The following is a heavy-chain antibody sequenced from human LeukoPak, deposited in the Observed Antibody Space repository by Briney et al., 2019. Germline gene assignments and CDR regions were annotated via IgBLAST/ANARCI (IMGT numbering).Heavy chain of an antibody. Sequence: SETLSLTCAVYGGSFSGYYWSWIRQPPGKGLEWIGKINHSGSTNYNPSLKSRVTISVDTSKNQFSLKLSSVTAADTAVYYCARGSEDNWNDLLWAFDIWGQGTMVTVSS. V-gene: IGHV4-34*01. J-gene: IGHJ3*02. D-gene: IGHD1-20*01. CDR2: INHSGST. CDR3: ARGSEDNWNDLLWAFDI. CDR1: GGSFSGYY.